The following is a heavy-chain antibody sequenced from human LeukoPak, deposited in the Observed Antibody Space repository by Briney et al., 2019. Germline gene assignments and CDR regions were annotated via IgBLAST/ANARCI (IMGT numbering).Heavy chain of an antibody. Sequence: TPSETLSLTCAVYGGSFSGYYWSWIRQPPGKGLEWIGEINHSGSTNYNPSLKSRVTISVDTSKNQFSLKLSSVTAADTAVYYCARGFGYDSSGYQEDWGQGTLVTVSS. V-gene: IGHV4-34*01. CDR1: GGSFSGYY. D-gene: IGHD3-22*01. J-gene: IGHJ4*02. CDR3: ARGFGYDSSGYQED. CDR2: INHSGST.